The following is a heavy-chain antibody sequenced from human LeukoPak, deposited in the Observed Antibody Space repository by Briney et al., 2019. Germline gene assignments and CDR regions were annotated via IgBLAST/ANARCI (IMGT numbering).Heavy chain of an antibody. CDR3: AKDQGNYCSGGSCEGHGMDV. J-gene: IGHJ6*02. CDR1: GFTFDDYA. V-gene: IGHV3-9*01. Sequence: GGSLRLSCAASGFTFDDYAMHWVRQAPGKSLEWVSGISWNSGSIGYADSVKGRFTISRDNAKNSLYLQMNSLRAEDTALYYCAKDQGNYCSGGSCEGHGMDVWGQGTTVTVSS. CDR2: ISWNSGSI. D-gene: IGHD2-15*01.